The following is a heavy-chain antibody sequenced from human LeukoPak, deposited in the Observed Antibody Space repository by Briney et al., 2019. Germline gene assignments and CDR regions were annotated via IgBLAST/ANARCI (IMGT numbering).Heavy chain of an antibody. CDR1: GYTFTGYY. J-gene: IGHJ3*02. Sequence: ASVKVSCKASGYTFTGYYMHWVRQAPGQGLEWMGWINPNSGGTNYAQKFQGRVTMTRDTSISTAYMGLSRLRSDDTAVYYCARVFGYYGSGSYYSSVVSDHGAFDIWGQGTMVTVSS. D-gene: IGHD3-10*01. CDR2: INPNSGGT. V-gene: IGHV1-2*02. CDR3: ARVFGYYGSGSYYSSVVSDHGAFDI.